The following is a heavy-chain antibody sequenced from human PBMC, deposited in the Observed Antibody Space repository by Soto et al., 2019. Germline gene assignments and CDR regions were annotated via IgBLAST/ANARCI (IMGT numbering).Heavy chain of an antibody. J-gene: IGHJ3*02. Sequence: EVRLVESGGGLVKPGGSLRLSCAASGFTFSNAWMSWVRQAPGKGLEWVGRIKSKTDGGTTDYAAPVKGRFTISRDDSKNTLYLQMNSMKTEDKAVYYGTTVSRRGRAFDIWGQGKMVTVSS. V-gene: IGHV3-15*01. CDR3: TTVSRRGRAFDI. CDR2: IKSKTDGGTT. D-gene: IGHD3-10*01. CDR1: GFTFSNAW.